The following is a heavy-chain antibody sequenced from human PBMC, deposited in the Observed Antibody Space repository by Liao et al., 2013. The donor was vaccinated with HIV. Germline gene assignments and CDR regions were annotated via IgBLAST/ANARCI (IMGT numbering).Heavy chain of an antibody. V-gene: IGHV4-61*02. J-gene: IGHJ4*02. D-gene: IGHD3-22*01. Sequence: QVQLQESGPGLVQPSQTLSLICTVSGGSISGGYYQWSWIRQPAGKGLEWIGRIYTSGSTNYNPSLKSRVTMSVDTSKNQFSLKLSSVTAADTAVYYCARDREYYYDSSGYYRFDYWGQGTLVTVSS. CDR2: IYTSGST. CDR3: ARDREYYYDSSGYYRFDY. CDR1: GGSISGGYYQ.